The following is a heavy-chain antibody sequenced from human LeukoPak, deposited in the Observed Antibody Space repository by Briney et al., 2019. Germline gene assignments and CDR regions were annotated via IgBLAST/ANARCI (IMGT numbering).Heavy chain of an antibody. CDR2: IYYSGTT. CDR3: ARTVYYDSSGYHYYFDY. D-gene: IGHD3-22*01. CDR1: GGSISSSTYY. Sequence: SETLSLTCTVSGGSISSSTYYWGWIRQPPGKGLEWIGSIYYSGTTYYNPSLKSRVTISIDTSKNQFSLKLSSVTAADTAVYHCARTVYYDSSGYHYYFDYWGQGTLVTVSS. J-gene: IGHJ4*02. V-gene: IGHV4-39*07.